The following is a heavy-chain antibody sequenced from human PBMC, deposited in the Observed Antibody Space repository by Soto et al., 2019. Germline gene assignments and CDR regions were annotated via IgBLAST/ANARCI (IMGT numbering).Heavy chain of an antibody. Sequence: QVQLVQSGSEVKKPGASVKVSCKASGYTFTSLDLTGVRLAPGQGLEWMGWMNHNSGKTAYAQKFQGRVTLTRHISISTADMELSSRRSEDTAVYYCARRKKDYAVALGPGTLCNVSS. V-gene: IGHV1-8*01. J-gene: IGHJ5*02. D-gene: IGHD3-16*01. CDR1: GYTFTSLD. CDR2: MNHNSGKT. CDR3: ARRKKDYAVA.